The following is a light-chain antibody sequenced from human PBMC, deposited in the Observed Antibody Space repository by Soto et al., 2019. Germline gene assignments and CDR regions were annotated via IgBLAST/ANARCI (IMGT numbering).Light chain of an antibody. CDR1: QTIAGTY. Sequence: EVVLTHFPGTLSLSTGERATLSCRAIQTIAGTYLAWYQQKPGQAPRLLIHGASTRATGIPDRFRGGGTGTDFNLNISRVEPEDFAMYDCQQYGRSKRWTFGQGTKVDIK. V-gene: IGKV3-20*01. CDR2: GAS. CDR3: QQYGRSKRWT. J-gene: IGKJ1*01.